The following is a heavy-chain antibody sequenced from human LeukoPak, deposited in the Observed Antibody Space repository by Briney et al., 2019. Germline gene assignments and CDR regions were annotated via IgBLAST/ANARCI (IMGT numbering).Heavy chain of an antibody. CDR3: AREVYGGNSRAAFDI. V-gene: IGHV4-30-2*01. CDR1: GGSISSGGYY. Sequence: SQTLSLTCTVSGGSISSGGYYWSWIRQPPGKGLEWIGYIYHSGSTYYNPSLKSRVTISVDRSKNQFSLKLSSVTAADTAVYYCAREVYGGNSRAAFDIWGQGTMVTVSS. D-gene: IGHD4-23*01. J-gene: IGHJ3*02. CDR2: IYHSGST.